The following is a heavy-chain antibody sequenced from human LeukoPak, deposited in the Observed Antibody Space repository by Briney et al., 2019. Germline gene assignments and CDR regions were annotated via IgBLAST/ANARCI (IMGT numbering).Heavy chain of an antibody. Sequence: GGSLRLSCAASGFTFSSYAMSWVRQAPGKGLEWVSAISGSGGSTYYADSVKGRFTTSRDNSKNTLYLQVNSLRAEDTAVYYCANTRSGDYSFDYWGQGTLVTVSS. D-gene: IGHD4-17*01. CDR3: ANTRSGDYSFDY. CDR2: ISGSGGST. V-gene: IGHV3-23*01. CDR1: GFTFSSYA. J-gene: IGHJ4*02.